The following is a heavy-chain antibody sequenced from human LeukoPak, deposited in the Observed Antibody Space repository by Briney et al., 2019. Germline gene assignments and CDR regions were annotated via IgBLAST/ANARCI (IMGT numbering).Heavy chain of an antibody. CDR1: GFTFSSYG. CDR3: AKEEGSSWSEDHGMDV. D-gene: IGHD6-13*01. Sequence: GGSLRLSCEASGFTFSSYGMHWVRQAPGKGLEWVAVISYDGSNKYYADSVKGRFTISRDNSKNTLYLQMNSLRAEDTAVYYCAKEEGSSWSEDHGMDVWGQGTTVTVSS. CDR2: ISYDGSNK. J-gene: IGHJ6*02. V-gene: IGHV3-30*18.